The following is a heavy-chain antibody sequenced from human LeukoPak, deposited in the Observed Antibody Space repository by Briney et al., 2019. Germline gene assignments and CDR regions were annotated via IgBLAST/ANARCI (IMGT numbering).Heavy chain of an antibody. CDR1: GFTFSSYE. D-gene: IGHD4-17*01. Sequence: GGSLRLSCAASGFTFSSYEMNWVRQAPGKGLEWVSYISSSGSTIYYADSVKGRLTISRDNAKNSLYLQMNSLRAEDTAVYYCARDLDYGDYVLDYWGQGTLVTVSS. CDR3: ARDLDYGDYVLDY. CDR2: ISSSGSTI. J-gene: IGHJ4*02. V-gene: IGHV3-48*03.